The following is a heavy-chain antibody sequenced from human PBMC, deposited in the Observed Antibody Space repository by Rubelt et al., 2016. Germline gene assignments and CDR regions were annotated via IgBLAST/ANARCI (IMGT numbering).Heavy chain of an antibody. V-gene: IGHV1-69*01. CDR1: GGTLSSYA. Sequence: QVQLVQSGAEVKKPGSSVKVSCKASGGTLSSYAISWVRQAPGQGLEWMGVIIPIFGTANYAQKFQGRVTITADESTSTAYMELSSLRSEDTAVYYCARLSITIFGVVVYYYGMDVWGQGTTVTVSS. D-gene: IGHD3-3*01. CDR3: ARLSITIFGVVVYYYGMDV. J-gene: IGHJ6*02. CDR2: IIPIFGTA.